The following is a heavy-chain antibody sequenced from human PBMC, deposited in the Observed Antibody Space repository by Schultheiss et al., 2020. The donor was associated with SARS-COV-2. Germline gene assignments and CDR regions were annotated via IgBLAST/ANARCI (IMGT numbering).Heavy chain of an antibody. V-gene: IGHV4-30-4*01. CDR2: IYYSGST. Sequence: SETLSLTCTVSGGSISSGDYYWSWIRQPPGKGLEWIGYIYYSGSTYYNPSLKSRVTISVDTSKNQFSLKLSSVTAADTAVYYCAREPWYSSSWEADYWGQGTLVTVSS. CDR1: GGSISSGDYY. J-gene: IGHJ4*02. CDR3: AREPWYSSSWEADY. D-gene: IGHD6-13*01.